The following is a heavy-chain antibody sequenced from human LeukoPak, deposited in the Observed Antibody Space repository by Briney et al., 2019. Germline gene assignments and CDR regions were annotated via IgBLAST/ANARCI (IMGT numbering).Heavy chain of an antibody. CDR1: GFTFSNAW. Sequence: GGSLRLSCAASGFTFSNAWMSWVRQAPGKGLEWVGRIKSKTDGGTTDYAAPVKGRFTISRDDSKNTLYLQMNSLKTEDTAVYYCTTTHRYFDWLQGVGYWGQGTLVTVSS. V-gene: IGHV3-15*01. D-gene: IGHD3-9*01. J-gene: IGHJ4*02. CDR2: IKSKTDGGTT. CDR3: TTTHRYFDWLQGVGY.